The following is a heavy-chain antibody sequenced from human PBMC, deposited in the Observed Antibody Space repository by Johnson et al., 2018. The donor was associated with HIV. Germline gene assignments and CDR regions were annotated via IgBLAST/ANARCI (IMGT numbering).Heavy chain of an antibody. J-gene: IGHJ3*02. D-gene: IGHD6-13*01. CDR2: ISYDGSNK. Sequence: QVQLVESGGGVVQPGRSLRLSCAASGFTFSSYALHWVRQAPGKGLQWVAVISYDGSNKYYADSVKGRFTISRDNSKNSLYLQMNSLRAEDTALYYCARDGSSWITGKFDAFDIWGQGTMVTVSS. CDR3: ARDGSSWITGKFDAFDI. CDR1: GFTFSSYA. V-gene: IGHV3-30-3*01.